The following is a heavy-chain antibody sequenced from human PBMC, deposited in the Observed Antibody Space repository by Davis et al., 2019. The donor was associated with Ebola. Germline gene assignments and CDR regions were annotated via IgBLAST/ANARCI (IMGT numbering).Heavy chain of an antibody. D-gene: IGHD4-17*01. CDR2: IHYLGNT. V-gene: IGHV4-59*01. J-gene: IGHJ6*02. CDR3: ARGNYGDYIVLYYYNMDV. Sequence: SETLSLTCTVSGGSINHYFWSWIRQPPGKGLEWIGNIHYLGNTNYNPSLKSRVTMSVDTSKNQFSLKLSSVTAADTAVYYCARGNYGDYIVLYYYNMDVWGQGTTVTVSS. CDR1: GGSINHYF.